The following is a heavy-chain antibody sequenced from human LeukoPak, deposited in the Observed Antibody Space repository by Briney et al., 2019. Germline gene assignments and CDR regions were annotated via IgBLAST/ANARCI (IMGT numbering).Heavy chain of an antibody. V-gene: IGHV3-7*01. CDR1: GFTFSSYW. J-gene: IGHJ5*02. D-gene: IGHD3-3*01. CDR3: ARGRGLTIFGVISWFDP. CDR2: IKQDGSEK. Sequence: GGSLRLSCAASGFTFSSYWMSWVRQAPGKGLEWVANIKQDGSEKYYVDSVKGRFTISRDNAKNSLFLQMNSLRAEDTAVYYCARGRGLTIFGVISWFDPWGQGTLVTVSS.